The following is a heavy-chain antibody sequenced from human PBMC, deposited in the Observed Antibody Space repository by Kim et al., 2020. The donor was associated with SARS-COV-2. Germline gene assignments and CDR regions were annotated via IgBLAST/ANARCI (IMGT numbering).Heavy chain of an antibody. D-gene: IGHD6-13*01. Sequence: SETLSLTCAVYGGSFSGYYWSWIRQPPGKGLEWIGEINHSGSTNYNPSLKSRVTISVDTSKNQFSLKLSSVTAADTAVYYCAREVGDSSRGLLDYWGQGTLVTGSS. J-gene: IGHJ4*02. CDR3: AREVGDSSRGLLDY. CDR1: GGSFSGYY. CDR2: INHSGST. V-gene: IGHV4-34*01.